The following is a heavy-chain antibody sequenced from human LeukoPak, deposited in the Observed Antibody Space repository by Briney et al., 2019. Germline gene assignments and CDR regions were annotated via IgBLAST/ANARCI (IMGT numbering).Heavy chain of an antibody. V-gene: IGHV3-23*01. CDR3: GKPAKYWLVRGNGVDV. CDR2: IDAGGGDT. J-gene: IGHJ6*02. Sequence: GGSLRLSCAASGFSFSTYAMTWVRQAPGKGLEWVASIDAGGGDTYHSDSVKGRFTISRDNSMNTLYLQMNSLRADDTAVYYCGKPAKYWLVRGNGVDVWGQGTTGTVSS. CDR1: GFSFSTYA. D-gene: IGHD6-19*01.